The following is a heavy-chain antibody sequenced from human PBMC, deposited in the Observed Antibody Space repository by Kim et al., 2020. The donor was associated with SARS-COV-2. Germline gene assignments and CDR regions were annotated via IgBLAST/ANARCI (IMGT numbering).Heavy chain of an antibody. CDR3: SESGRGGATPPEM. CDR2: ISSSSSYT. CDR1: GFTFSDYY. V-gene: IGHV3-11*06. J-gene: IGHJ4*02. Sequence: GGSLRLSCAASGFTFSDYYMSWIRQAPGKGLEWVSYISSSSSYTNYADSVKGRFTISRDNAKNSLYLQMNSLRAEDTAVYYCSESGRGGATPPEMWGQGTLVTVSS. D-gene: IGHD1-26*01.